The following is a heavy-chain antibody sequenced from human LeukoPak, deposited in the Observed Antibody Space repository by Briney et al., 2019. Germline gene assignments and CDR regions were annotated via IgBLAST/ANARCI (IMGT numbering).Heavy chain of an antibody. CDR1: GGSISSYY. V-gene: IGHV4-59*01. J-gene: IGHJ6*02. CDR3: ARVRYSSSSLVYYYYYGMDV. Sequence: PSETLSLTCTVSGGSISSYYWSWIRRPPGKGLEWIGYIYYSGSTNYNPSLKSRVTISVDTSKNQFSLKLSSVTAADTAVYYCARVRYSSSSLVYYYYYGMDVWGQGTTVTVSS. D-gene: IGHD6-6*01. CDR2: IYYSGST.